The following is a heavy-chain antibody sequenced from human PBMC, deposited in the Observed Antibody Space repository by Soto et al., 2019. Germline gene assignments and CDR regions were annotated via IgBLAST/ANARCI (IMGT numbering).Heavy chain of an antibody. CDR2: INPSGGST. CDR3: ARGRRGYYGSGSGVGMDV. V-gene: IGHV1-46*01. J-gene: IGHJ6*02. Sequence: ASVTVSCKASGYILSSYYMHWVRQARGQGVEWMGIINPSGGSTSYAQKFQGRVTMTRDTSTSTVYMELSNLRSEGTAVYYCARGRRGYYGSGSGVGMDVWGQGTTVTVSS. D-gene: IGHD3-10*01. CDR1: GYILSSYY.